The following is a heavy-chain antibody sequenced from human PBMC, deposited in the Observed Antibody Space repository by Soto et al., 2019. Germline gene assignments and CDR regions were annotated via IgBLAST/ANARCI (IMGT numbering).Heavy chain of an antibody. J-gene: IGHJ1*01. CDR3: TTVTPGYCSSTSCYAVEYFQH. Sequence: GSLRLSCAASGFTFSNAWMSWVRQAPGKGLEWVGRIKSKTDGGTTDYAAPVKGRFTISRDDSKNTLYLQMNSLKTEDTAVYYCTTVTPGYCSSTSCYAVEYFQHWGQGTLVTVSS. CDR2: IKSKTDGGTT. D-gene: IGHD2-2*03. CDR1: GFTFSNAW. V-gene: IGHV3-15*01.